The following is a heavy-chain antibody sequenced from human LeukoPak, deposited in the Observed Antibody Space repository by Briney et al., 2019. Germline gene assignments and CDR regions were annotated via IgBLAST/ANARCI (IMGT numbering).Heavy chain of an antibody. Sequence: GASVKVSCKASGGTFSSYAISWVRQAPGQGLEWMGGIIPIFGTANYAQKFQGRVTITADESTSTAYMELSSLRSEDTAVYYCAIPIVGATRGGAFDIWGQGTMVTVSS. CDR1: GGTFSSYA. J-gene: IGHJ3*02. V-gene: IGHV1-69*13. CDR2: IIPIFGTA. CDR3: AIPIVGATRGGAFDI. D-gene: IGHD1-26*01.